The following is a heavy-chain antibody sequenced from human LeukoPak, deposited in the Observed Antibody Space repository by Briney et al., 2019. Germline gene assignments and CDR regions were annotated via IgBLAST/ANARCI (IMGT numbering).Heavy chain of an antibody. CDR2: INHSGST. V-gene: IGHV4-34*01. CDR3: AKDRFKMTTVTNFDY. D-gene: IGHD4-17*01. J-gene: IGHJ4*02. CDR1: GGSFSGYY. Sequence: PSETLSLTCAVYGGSFSGYYWSWIRQPPGKGLEWIGEINHSGSTNYNPSLKSRVTISVDTSKNQFSLKLSSVTAADTAVYYCAKDRFKMTTVTNFDYWGQGTLVTVSS.